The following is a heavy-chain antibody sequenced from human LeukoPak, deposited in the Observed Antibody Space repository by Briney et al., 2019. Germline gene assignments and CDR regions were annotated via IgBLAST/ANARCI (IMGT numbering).Heavy chain of an antibody. J-gene: IGHJ4*02. V-gene: IGHV1-2*02. CDR3: ARDRSAGSGSYYDFDY. CDR2: INPNSGGT. CDR1: GYTFTGYY. Sequence: ASVKVSCKTSGYTFTGYYMHWVRQAPGQRLEWMGWINPNSGGTNYAQKFQGRVTMTRATSISTAYMELSRLRSDDTAVYYCARDRSAGSGSYYDFDYWGQGTLVTVSS. D-gene: IGHD1-26*01.